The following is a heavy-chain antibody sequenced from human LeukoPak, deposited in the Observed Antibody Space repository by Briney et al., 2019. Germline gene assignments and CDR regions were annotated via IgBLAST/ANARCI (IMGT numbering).Heavy chain of an antibody. CDR3: ARGAGEGGDVYLDI. CDR1: GGSISSYY. CDR2: IYTSGST. Sequence: SETLSLTCTVSGGSISSYYWSWIRQPAGKGLEWIGRIYTSGSTNYNPSLKSRVTMSVDTSKNQFSLKLSSVTAADTAVYYCARGAGEGGDVYLDIWGQGTMVTVSS. J-gene: IGHJ3*02. D-gene: IGHD4-17*01. V-gene: IGHV4-4*07.